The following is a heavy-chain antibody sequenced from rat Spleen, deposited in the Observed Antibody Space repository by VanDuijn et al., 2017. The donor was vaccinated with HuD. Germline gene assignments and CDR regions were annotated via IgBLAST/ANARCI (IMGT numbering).Heavy chain of an antibody. V-gene: IGHV2-30*01. CDR3: TRAVTEALRDWYFDF. D-gene: IGHD1-11*01. Sequence: QVQLKESGPGLVQPSQTLSLTCTVSGFSLTDYNVHWVRQPTGKGLEWMGVIWTGGSTDYNSALKSRLSISRDTSKSQVFLKMNSLQPEDTAIYFCTRAVTEALRDWYFDFWGPGTMVTVSS. CDR1: GFSLTDYN. CDR2: IWTGGST. J-gene: IGHJ1*01.